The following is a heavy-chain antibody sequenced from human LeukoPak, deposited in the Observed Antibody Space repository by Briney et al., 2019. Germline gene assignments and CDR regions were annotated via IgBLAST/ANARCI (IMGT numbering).Heavy chain of an antibody. J-gene: IGHJ6*02. CDR1: GYTFTGYY. Sequence: ASVKVSCKASGYTFTGYYMHWVRQAPGQGLEWMGWINPNSGGTNYAQKFQGWVTMTRDTSISTAYMELSRLRSDDTAVYYCARGGCSGGSCYATYYYYYGMDVWGHGTTVTVSS. D-gene: IGHD2-15*01. CDR3: ARGGCSGGSCYATYYYYYGMDV. CDR2: INPNSGGT. V-gene: IGHV1-2*04.